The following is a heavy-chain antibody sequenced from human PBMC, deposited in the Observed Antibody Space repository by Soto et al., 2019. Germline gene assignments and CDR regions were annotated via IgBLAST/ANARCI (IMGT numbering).Heavy chain of an antibody. D-gene: IGHD2-2*01. J-gene: IGHJ6*02. CDR3: ARGADIVVVPAARWGMDV. CDR2: INSDGSST. Sequence: EVQLVESGGGLVQPGGSLRLSCAASGFTFSSYWMHWVRQAPGKGLVWVSRINSDGSSTSYADSVKGRFTISRDNAKNTLYLQMNSLRAEDTAVYYCARGADIVVVPAARWGMDVWGQGTTVTVSS. V-gene: IGHV3-74*01. CDR1: GFTFSSYW.